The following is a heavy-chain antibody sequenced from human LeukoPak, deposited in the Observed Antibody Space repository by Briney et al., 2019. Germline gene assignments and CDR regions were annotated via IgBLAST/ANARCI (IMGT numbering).Heavy chain of an antibody. J-gene: IGHJ6*03. CDR1: GFTFSDYS. CDR3: TRDGSGFYYYYYMDV. CDR2: ISTVSTYT. V-gene: IGHV3-21*01. D-gene: IGHD6-25*01. Sequence: PGGSLGLSCAASGFTFSDYSMNWVRQAPGKGLEWVASISTVSTYTFYAESLKGRISISRDNAKNSLILQMSSLRADDTAVYYCTRDGSGFYYYYYMDVWGKGTTVTVSS.